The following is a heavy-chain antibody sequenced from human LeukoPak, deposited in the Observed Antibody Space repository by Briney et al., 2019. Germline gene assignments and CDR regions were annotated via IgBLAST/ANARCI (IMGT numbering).Heavy chain of an antibody. CDR2: IYYSGST. CDR3: AREPTVTNAFDI. Sequence: PSETLSLTCTVSGGSISSYYWSWIRQPPGKGLEWIGYIYYSGSTNYNPSPKSRVTISVDTSKNQFSLKLSSVTAADTAVYYCAREPTVTNAFDIWGQGTTVTVSS. V-gene: IGHV4-59*01. D-gene: IGHD4-17*01. J-gene: IGHJ3*02. CDR1: GGSISSYY.